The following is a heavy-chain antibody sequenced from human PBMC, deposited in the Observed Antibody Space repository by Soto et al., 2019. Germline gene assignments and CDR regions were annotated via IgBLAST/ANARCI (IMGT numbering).Heavy chain of an antibody. D-gene: IGHD2-21*01. CDR2: ISHNGVT. CDR1: SGSIISNTW. CDR3: AWHGDFCFDF. J-gene: IGHJ4*02. V-gene: IGHV4-4*02. Sequence: QVHLQESGPGLVKPSGTLSLTCAVSSGSIISNTWWSWVRQPPGKGLEWIGEISHNGVTNYNPSLKCRVTVSVGESKYQTALTLTSVSAADADVEYYAWHGDFCFDFWVRG.